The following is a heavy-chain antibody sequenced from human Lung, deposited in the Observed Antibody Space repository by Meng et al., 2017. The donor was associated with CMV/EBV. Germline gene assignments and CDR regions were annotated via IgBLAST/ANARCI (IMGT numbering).Heavy chain of an antibody. CDR3: AKSSLVGPRLHFDY. CDR2: ISDVGDGT. CDR1: GFTFSTYA. V-gene: IGHV3-23*01. J-gene: IGHJ4*02. D-gene: IGHD6-6*01. Sequence: GESXKISCAASGFTFSTYAMSWVRQSPGKGLEWVSTISDVGDGTYYADSVKGRFTISRDNSKNTLYLQMNSLRADDTAVYYCAKSSLVGPRLHFDYLGQGXLVTVSS.